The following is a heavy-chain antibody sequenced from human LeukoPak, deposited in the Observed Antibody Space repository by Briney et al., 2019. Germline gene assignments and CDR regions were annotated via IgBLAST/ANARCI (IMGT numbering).Heavy chain of an antibody. V-gene: IGHV4-59*01. Sequence: SETLSLTCTVSGGSISSYYWSWIRQSPGKGLEWIGYIYYSGSTNYNPSLKSRVTISVDTSKNQFSLKLSSVTAADTAVYYCARDRGYSGYDFELWGQGTLVTVSS. J-gene: IGHJ4*02. CDR2: IYYSGST. CDR3: ARDRGYSGYDFEL. CDR1: GGSISSYY. D-gene: IGHD5-12*01.